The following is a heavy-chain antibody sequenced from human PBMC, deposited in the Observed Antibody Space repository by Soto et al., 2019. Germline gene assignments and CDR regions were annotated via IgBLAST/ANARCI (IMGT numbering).Heavy chain of an antibody. Sequence: GGSLRLSCAASGFTFSSYALSWVRQAPGKGLEWVSSISDSGHITYYADSVKGRFTISRDNSKNPLWLQMNSLRAEDTGVYYCAKDQKGGGWPNYFHHWGQGTLVTVSS. V-gene: IGHV3-23*01. CDR1: GFTFSSYA. D-gene: IGHD6-19*01. CDR2: ISDSGHIT. CDR3: AKDQKGGGWPNYFHH. J-gene: IGHJ1*01.